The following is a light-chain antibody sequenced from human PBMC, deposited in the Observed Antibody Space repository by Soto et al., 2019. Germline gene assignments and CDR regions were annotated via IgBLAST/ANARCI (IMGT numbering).Light chain of an antibody. CDR1: QSIRSN. V-gene: IGKV3-15*01. Sequence: EIVMTQSPDTLSVSPGEGATLSCRVSQSIRSNLAWYQQRPGQAPRLLMYGASTRADGIPARFTGSGSGTEFTLPISSLQSEDFAGYYCQQYHIWPPWTVGQGTKVELK. CDR3: QQYHIWPPWT. J-gene: IGKJ1*01. CDR2: GAS.